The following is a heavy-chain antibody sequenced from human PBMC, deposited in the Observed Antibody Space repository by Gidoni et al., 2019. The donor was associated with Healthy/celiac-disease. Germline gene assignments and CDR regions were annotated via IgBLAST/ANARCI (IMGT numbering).Heavy chain of an antibody. V-gene: IGHV4-34*01. CDR2: INHSGST. J-gene: IGHJ4*02. CDR3: AGFLAAAGPSYFDY. CDR1: GGSFSGYY. D-gene: IGHD6-13*01. Sequence: QVQLQQWGAGLLKPSETLSLTCAVYGGSFSGYYWSWIRQPPGKGLEWIGEINHSGSTNYNPSLKSRVTISVDTSKNQFSLKLSSVTAPDTAVYYCAGFLAAAGPSYFDYWGQGTLVTVSS.